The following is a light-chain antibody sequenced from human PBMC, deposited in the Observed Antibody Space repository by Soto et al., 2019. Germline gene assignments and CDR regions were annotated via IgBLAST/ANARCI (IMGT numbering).Light chain of an antibody. CDR3: QHYGNSPT. Sequence: EIVLTQSPGTLSLSPGEGATLSCRASQSVISGNLAWYQQRPGQAPRLVIFGGSYRATGIPDRFSGSGSGTDYSLTISRVEPEDFAVYYCQHYGNSPTFGGGTRWIS. CDR2: GGS. V-gene: IGKV3-20*01. J-gene: IGKJ4*01. CDR1: QSVISGN.